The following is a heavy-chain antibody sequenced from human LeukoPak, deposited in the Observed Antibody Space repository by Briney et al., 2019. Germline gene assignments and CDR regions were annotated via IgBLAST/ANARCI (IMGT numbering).Heavy chain of an antibody. Sequence: SVKVSCKASGGTFSSYAISWVRQAPGQGLEWMGGIILIFGTANYAQKFQGRVTITADESTSTAYMELSSLRSEDTAVYYCARDYGGNSGLDCWGQGTLVTVSS. CDR3: ARDYGGNSGLDC. CDR1: GGTFSSYA. V-gene: IGHV1-69*01. D-gene: IGHD4-23*01. CDR2: IILIFGTA. J-gene: IGHJ4*02.